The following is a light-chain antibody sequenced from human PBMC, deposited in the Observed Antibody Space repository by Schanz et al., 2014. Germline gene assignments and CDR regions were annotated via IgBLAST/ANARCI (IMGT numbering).Light chain of an antibody. Sequence: QSVLTQPPSVSGAPGQRVTISCTGSSSNIGTGYDVHWYQQFPGTAPKLLIYGNNNRPSGVPDRFSGSTSGTSASLAITGLQAEDEADYYCAAWDDSLSGRVFGGGTKLTVL. V-gene: IGLV1-40*01. CDR2: GNN. J-gene: IGLJ3*02. CDR3: AAWDDSLSGRV. CDR1: SSNIGTGYD.